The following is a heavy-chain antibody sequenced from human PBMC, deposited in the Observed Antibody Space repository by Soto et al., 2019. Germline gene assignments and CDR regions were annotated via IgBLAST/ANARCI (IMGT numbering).Heavy chain of an antibody. CDR3: ARNHNSSSLGFDY. CDR2: TYYRSKWSN. CDR1: GDSVSSNSAT. V-gene: IGHV6-1*01. Sequence: SQTLSLTCAISGDSVSSNSATWNWIRQSPSRGLEWLGRTYYRSKWSNNYAVSLKSRMTINPDTSKNQFSLQLDSVTPEDTAVYYCARNHNSSSLGFDYWGQGSLVTVSS. J-gene: IGHJ4*02. D-gene: IGHD6-6*01.